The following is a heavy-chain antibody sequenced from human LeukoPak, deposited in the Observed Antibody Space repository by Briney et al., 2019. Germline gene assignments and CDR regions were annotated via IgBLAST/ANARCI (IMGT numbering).Heavy chain of an antibody. V-gene: IGHV3-7*01. D-gene: IGHD3-10*01. CDR1: GFTFSSYW. J-gene: IGHJ4*02. Sequence: GGSLRLSCAASGFTFSSYWMSWVRQAPGKGLEWVANIKQDGSEKYYVDSVKGRFTISRDNAKNSLYLQMNSLRAEDTAVYYCARVPYYYGSGSYCDYWGQGTLVTVSS. CDR2: IKQDGSEK. CDR3: ARVPYYYGSGSYCDY.